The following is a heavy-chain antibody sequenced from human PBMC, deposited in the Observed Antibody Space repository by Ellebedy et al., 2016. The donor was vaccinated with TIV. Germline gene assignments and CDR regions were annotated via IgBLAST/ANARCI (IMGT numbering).Heavy chain of an antibody. CDR1: GFTFSSYS. CDR3: ARDQDNDYSFGGPVVDYMDV. D-gene: IGHD4-11*01. Sequence: GESLKISXAASGFTFSSYSMNWVRQAPGKGLEWVSYISSSSSTIYYADSVKGRFTISRDNAKNSLYLQMNSLRDEDTAVYYCARDQDNDYSFGGPVVDYMDVWGKGTTVTVSS. J-gene: IGHJ6*03. CDR2: ISSSSSTI. V-gene: IGHV3-48*02.